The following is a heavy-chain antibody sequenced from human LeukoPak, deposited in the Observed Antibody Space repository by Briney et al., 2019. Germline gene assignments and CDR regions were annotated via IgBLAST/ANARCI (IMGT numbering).Heavy chain of an antibody. J-gene: IGHJ4*02. V-gene: IGHV3-23*01. D-gene: IGHD3-22*01. CDR3: AKSGYSDGSGYYAAYYFDY. CDR1: GFTFSRFG. CDR2: ISVSGGVT. Sequence: GGSLRLSCAASGFTFSRFGMHWVRQAPGKGLEWVSGISVSGGVTSYVDSVKGRFTISRDNSKNTLYLQMNSLRAEDTGVYYCAKSGYSDGSGYYAAYYFDYWGQGTLVTVSS.